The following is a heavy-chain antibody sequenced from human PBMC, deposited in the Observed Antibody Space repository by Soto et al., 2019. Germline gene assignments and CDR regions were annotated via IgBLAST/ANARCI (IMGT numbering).Heavy chain of an antibody. J-gene: IGHJ6*02. Sequence: ASVKVSCKASGYTFTSYDINWVRQATGQGLEWMGWMNPNSGNTGYAQKFQGRVTMTRNTSISTAYMELSSLRSEDTAVYYCARGRILWFLEWLSPYHGMDVWGQGTTVTVSS. V-gene: IGHV1-8*01. CDR1: GYTFTSYD. D-gene: IGHD3-3*01. CDR3: ARGRILWFLEWLSPYHGMDV. CDR2: MNPNSGNT.